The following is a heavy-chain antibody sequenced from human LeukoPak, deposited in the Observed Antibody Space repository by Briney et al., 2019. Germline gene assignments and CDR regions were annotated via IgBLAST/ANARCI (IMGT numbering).Heavy chain of an antibody. D-gene: IGHD3-9*01. V-gene: IGHV3-30*18. CDR2: ISYDGSNK. Sequence: PGGSLRLSCAASGFTFSSYGMHWVRQAPGKGLEWVAVISYDGSNKYYADSVKGRFTISRDNSKNTLYLQMNSLRAEDTAVYYCAKVGSGDILTRYYHGFDYWGQGTLVTVSS. CDR1: GFTFSSYG. CDR3: AKVGSGDILTRYYHGFDY. J-gene: IGHJ4*02.